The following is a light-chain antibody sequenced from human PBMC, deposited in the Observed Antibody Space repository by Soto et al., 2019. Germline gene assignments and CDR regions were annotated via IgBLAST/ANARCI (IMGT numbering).Light chain of an antibody. CDR1: QSISSC. V-gene: IGKV1-5*03. Sequence: DIQMTQSPSTLSASVGDRVTITCRASQSISSCLAWYQQKPGKAPKLLIYKASTLESGVPSRFSGSGSGTEFTLTISSRQPDDVATYYYQQHNSNSPYTFGQGTKLEIK. CDR3: QQHNSNSPYT. CDR2: KAS. J-gene: IGKJ2*01.